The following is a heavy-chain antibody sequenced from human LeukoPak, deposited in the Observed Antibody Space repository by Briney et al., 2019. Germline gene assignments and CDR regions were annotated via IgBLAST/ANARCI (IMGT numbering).Heavy chain of an antibody. V-gene: IGHV4-39*01. D-gene: IGHD3-22*01. J-gene: IGHJ4*02. CDR2: IYYSGST. CDR3: ASLSSGYYYDY. CDR1: GFTFSSYG. Sequence: GSLRLSCAASGFTFSSYGMHWVRQAPGKGLEWIGSIYYSGSTYYNPSLKSRVTISVDTSKNQFSLKLSSVTAADTAVYYCASLSSGYYYDYWGQGTLVTVSS.